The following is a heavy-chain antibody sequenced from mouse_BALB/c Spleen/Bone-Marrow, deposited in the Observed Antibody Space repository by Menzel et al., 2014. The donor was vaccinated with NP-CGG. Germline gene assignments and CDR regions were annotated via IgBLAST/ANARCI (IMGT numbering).Heavy chain of an antibody. CDR2: LRNKANGYTT. J-gene: IGHJ1*01. Sequence: EVMLVESGGGLVQPGGSLRLSCATSGFTLTDYYMTWVRQPPGKALEWLGFLRNKANGYTTEYCASVKGRYTISRDNSQSILYLQMNTLRAEDSATYYCARDTLMYFDVWGAGTTVTVSS. CDR1: GFTLTDYY. V-gene: IGHV7-3*02. CDR3: ARDTLMYFDV.